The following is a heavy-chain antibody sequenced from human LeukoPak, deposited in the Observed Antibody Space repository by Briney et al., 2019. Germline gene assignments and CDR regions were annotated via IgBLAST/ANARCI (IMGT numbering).Heavy chain of an antibody. CDR1: GFTFSSYA. Sequence: GGSLRLSCAASGFTFSSYAMSWVRQAPGKGLEWVSAISGSGGSTYYADSVKGRFTISGDNSKNTLYLQMNSLRAEDTAVYYCAKDGGILDSSGWYEEGFGFDYWGQGTPVTVSS. V-gene: IGHV3-23*01. J-gene: IGHJ4*02. D-gene: IGHD6-19*01. CDR2: ISGSGGST. CDR3: AKDGGILDSSGWYEEGFGFDY.